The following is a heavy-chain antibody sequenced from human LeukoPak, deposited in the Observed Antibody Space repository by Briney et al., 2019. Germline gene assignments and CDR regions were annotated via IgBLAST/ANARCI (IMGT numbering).Heavy chain of an antibody. V-gene: IGHV3-23*01. CDR3: AKDLGVLRGVIKNYFDY. J-gene: IGHJ4*02. CDR1: GFTFSSYA. D-gene: IGHD3-10*01. Sequence: PGGSLRLSCAASGFTFSSYAMSWVRQAPGKGLEWVSAISGSGGSTYYADSVKGRFTISRDNSKNTLYLQMNSLRAEDTAVYYWAKDLGVLRGVIKNYFDYWGQGTLVTVSS. CDR2: ISGSGGST.